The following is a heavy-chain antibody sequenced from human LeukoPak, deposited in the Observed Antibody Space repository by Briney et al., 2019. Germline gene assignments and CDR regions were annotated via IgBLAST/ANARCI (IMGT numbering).Heavy chain of an antibody. J-gene: IGHJ4*02. CDR2: ITDSGGDT. CDR3: AKGSRSSRPYYFDF. CDR1: GFTFSNYA. D-gene: IGHD6-6*01. Sequence: PGGSLRLSCAASGFTFSNYAMSWVRQTPEKGLEWVSAITDSGGDTYHADSVEGWFSISRDNSKNILYMEMNSLRVEDTAMYYCAKGSRSSRPYYFDFWGQGTLVTVSS. V-gene: IGHV3-23*01.